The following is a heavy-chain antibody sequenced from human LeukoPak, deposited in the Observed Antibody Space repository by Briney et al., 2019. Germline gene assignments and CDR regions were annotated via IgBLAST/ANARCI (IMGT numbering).Heavy chain of an antibody. D-gene: IGHD1-26*01. V-gene: IGHV3-33*01. CDR3: ARDPPWVGATYYFDY. Sequence: PGGSLRLSCAASGFTFSSYGMHWVRQAPGKGLEWVAVIWSGGRNKYYADSVKGRFTISRDNSKNTLDLQMNSLRADDTAVYYCARDPPWVGATYYFDYWGQGTLVTVSS. CDR2: IWSGGRNK. J-gene: IGHJ4*02. CDR1: GFTFSSYG.